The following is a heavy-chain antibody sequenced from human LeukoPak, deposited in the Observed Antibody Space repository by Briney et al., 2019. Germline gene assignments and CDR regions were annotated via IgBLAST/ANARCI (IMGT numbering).Heavy chain of an antibody. CDR3: ARYYYDNSGSIYAFDI. D-gene: IGHD3-22*01. V-gene: IGHV4-4*02. Sequence: SGTLSLTCAVSGDSISSTNWWSWVRQPPGKGLEWIGEIYHSGSTNYNPSLKSRVTISVDKSKNQFSLILSSVTAADTAVYYCARYYYDNSGSIYAFDIWGQGTMVTVSS. J-gene: IGHJ3*02. CDR1: GDSISSTNW. CDR2: IYHSGST.